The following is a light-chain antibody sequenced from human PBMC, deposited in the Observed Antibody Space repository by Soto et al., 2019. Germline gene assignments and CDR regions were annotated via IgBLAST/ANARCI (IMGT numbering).Light chain of an antibody. V-gene: IGKV3D-7*01. CDR2: GAS. CDR3: QQDYNVTPF. J-gene: IGKJ5*01. CDR1: QSVSSSY. Sequence: PGERVTLSCRASQSVSSSYLTWYQQKPGQAPRLLIYGASTRATSIPARFSGSGSGTDFTLTISSLQPEDFAVHYCQQDYNVTPFFGQGTRLEIK.